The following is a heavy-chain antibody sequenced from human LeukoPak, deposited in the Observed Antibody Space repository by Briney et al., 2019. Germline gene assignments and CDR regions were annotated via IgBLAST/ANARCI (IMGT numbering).Heavy chain of an antibody. V-gene: IGHV4-59*08. Sequence: SETLSLTCTVSGGSISSYYWGWIRQHPGKGLEWIGYLYYSGSTNYNPSLKSRVTISVDTSKNQFSLKLSSVTAADTAVYYCARHGKIVVVTNGYYFDYWGQGTLVTVSS. CDR3: ARHGKIVVVTNGYYFDY. J-gene: IGHJ4*02. CDR1: GGSISSYY. CDR2: LYYSGST. D-gene: IGHD3-22*01.